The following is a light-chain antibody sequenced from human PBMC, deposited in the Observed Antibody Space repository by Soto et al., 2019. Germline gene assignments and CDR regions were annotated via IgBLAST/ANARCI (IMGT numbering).Light chain of an antibody. CDR1: QSIDTA. Sequence: ASVGDRVTITCRASQSIDTALAWYQQKPGKAPDLLIYRASNLESGVPSRFSGSGSGTDFTLAISSLQPDDFATYYCQQYGRFLTFGQGTKVDIK. V-gene: IGKV1-5*03. CDR3: QQYGRFLT. J-gene: IGKJ2*01. CDR2: RAS.